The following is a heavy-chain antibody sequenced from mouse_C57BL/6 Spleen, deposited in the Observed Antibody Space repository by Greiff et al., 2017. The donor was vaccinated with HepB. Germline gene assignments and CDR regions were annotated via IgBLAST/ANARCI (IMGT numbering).Heavy chain of an antibody. CDR3: ARGGRRYAMDY. V-gene: IGHV7-3*01. J-gene: IGHJ4*01. CDR1: GFTFTDYY. CDR2: IRNKANGYTT. Sequence: EVHLVESGGGLVQPGGSLSLSCAASGFTFTDYYMSWVRQPPGKALEWLGFIRNKANGYTTEYSASVKGRFTISRDNSQSILYLQMNALRAEDSATYYCARGGRRYAMDYWGQGTSVTVSS.